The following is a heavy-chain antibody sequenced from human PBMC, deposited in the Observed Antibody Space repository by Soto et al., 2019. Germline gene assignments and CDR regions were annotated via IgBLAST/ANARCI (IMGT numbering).Heavy chain of an antibody. CDR2: IDWNSGRI. CDR1: GFTFGDYA. J-gene: IGHJ4*01. Sequence: GGSLRLTCAASGFTFGDYAMHWVRQTPEKGLEWVANIDWNSGRISNIDSVRGRFTISRDDAKNSLSLQMASPTTEATAVYDYLKQKIDDTAGYFSPVFDTWGQGTLVTVSS. V-gene: IGHV3-9*01. CDR3: LKQKIDDTAGYFSPVFDT. D-gene: IGHD3-22*01.